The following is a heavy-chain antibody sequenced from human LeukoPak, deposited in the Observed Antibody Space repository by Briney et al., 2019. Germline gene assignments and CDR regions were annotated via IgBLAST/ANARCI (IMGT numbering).Heavy chain of an antibody. D-gene: IGHD2-2*01. CDR2: ISSNGDST. CDR3: AGYQRMLDP. J-gene: IGHJ5*02. V-gene: IGHV3-23*01. Sequence: GGSLRLSCAASGFTFTTYACWVRQAPGKGLEWVSTISSNGDSTFYADSVKSRFTISRDNSKNTLYLQMNSLRAEDTAVYHCAGYQRMLDPWGQGTLVTVSS. CDR1: GFTFTTYA.